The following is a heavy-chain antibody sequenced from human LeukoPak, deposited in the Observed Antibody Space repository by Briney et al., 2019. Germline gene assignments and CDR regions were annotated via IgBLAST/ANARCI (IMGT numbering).Heavy chain of an antibody. CDR3: ARDGGYGGNPNDAFDM. CDR1: GFTFRSYS. Sequence: GGSLRLSCAASGFTFRSYSMNWVRQAPGKGLEWVSYISSSSDYRYYADSVKGRFTISRDNAKNSLYLQMNSLRAEDTAVYYCARDGGYGGNPNDAFDMWGQGTMVTVSS. J-gene: IGHJ3*02. V-gene: IGHV3-21*01. D-gene: IGHD4-23*01. CDR2: ISSSSDYR.